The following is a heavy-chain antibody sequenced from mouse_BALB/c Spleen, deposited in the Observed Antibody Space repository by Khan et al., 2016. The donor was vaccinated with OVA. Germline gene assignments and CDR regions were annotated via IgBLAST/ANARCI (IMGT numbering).Heavy chain of an antibody. V-gene: IGHV1-7*01. J-gene: IGHJ4*01. CDR1: GYTFTSYW. CDR2: INPSTGYT. CDR3: GSYYGRSYAMDY. Sequence: QVQLQQSGAELAKPGASVKMSCKASGYTFTSYWMHWVKQRPGQGLEWIGYINPSTGYTEYNQKFKDKATLTADQSSSTAYMQLSSLTAEDAAVYYGGSYYGRSYAMDYWGQGTSVTVSS. D-gene: IGHD1-1*01.